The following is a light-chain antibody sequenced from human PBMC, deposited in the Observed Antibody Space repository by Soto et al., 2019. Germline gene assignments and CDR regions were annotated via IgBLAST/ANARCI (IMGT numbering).Light chain of an antibody. CDR2: DVS. CDR1: SSDVGGYNY. V-gene: IGLV2-14*03. J-gene: IGLJ1*01. Sequence: LTQPASVSGSPGQSITISCTGTSSDVGGYNYVSWYQHHPGKAPKLMIYDVSNRPSGVSNRFSGSKSGNTASLTISGLQPEDDADYYSSSYATYTTCQLVFGTGTKV. CDR3: SSYATYTTCQLV.